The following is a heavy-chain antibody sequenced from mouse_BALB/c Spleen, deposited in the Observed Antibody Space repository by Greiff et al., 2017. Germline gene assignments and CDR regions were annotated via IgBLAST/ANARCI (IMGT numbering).Heavy chain of an antibody. CDR3: ARGNFYYDYEAWFAY. V-gene: IGHV1-14*01. J-gene: IGHJ3*01. CDR2: INPYNDGT. Sequence: EVQLQQSGPELVKPGASVKMSCKASGYTFTSYVMHWVKQKPGQGLEWIGYINPYNDGTKYNEKFKGKATLTSDKSSSTAYMELSSLTSEDSAVYYCARGNFYYDYEAWFAYWGQGTLVTVSA. D-gene: IGHD2-4*01. CDR1: GYTFTSYV.